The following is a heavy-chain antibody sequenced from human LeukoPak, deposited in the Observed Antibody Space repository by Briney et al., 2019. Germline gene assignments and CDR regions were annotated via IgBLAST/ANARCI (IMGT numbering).Heavy chain of an antibody. CDR2: IKQDGSET. Sequence: PGGSLRLSCTASVITFSNSWMSWVRQAPGKGLEWVANIKQDGSETKYVDSVKGRFTISRDNAKNSLFLQMNSLRGEDTAIYYCARHLAGDSLYRHFDYWGQGTLVTVSS. V-gene: IGHV3-7*04. J-gene: IGHJ4*02. D-gene: IGHD5/OR15-5a*01. CDR1: VITFSNSW. CDR3: ARHLAGDSLYRHFDY.